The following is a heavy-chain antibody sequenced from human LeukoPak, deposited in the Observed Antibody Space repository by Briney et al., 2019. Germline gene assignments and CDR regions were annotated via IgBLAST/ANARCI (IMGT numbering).Heavy chain of an antibody. CDR1: GFTFSSHW. CDR3: AKDPQPAPMGAYFDF. V-gene: IGHV3-23*01. Sequence: GGSLRLSCAASGFTFSSHWMSWVRQAPGKGLEWVSTIGETGGVAYYADSVKGRFTISRDNSKNTLYLQMNSLRAEDTAVYYCAKDPQPAPMGAYFDFWGQGTLVTVSS. CDR2: IGETGGVA. J-gene: IGHJ4*02. D-gene: IGHD2-2*01.